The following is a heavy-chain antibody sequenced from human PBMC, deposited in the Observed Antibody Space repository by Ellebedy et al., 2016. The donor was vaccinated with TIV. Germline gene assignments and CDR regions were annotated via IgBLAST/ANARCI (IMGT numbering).Heavy chain of an antibody. J-gene: IGHJ4*02. CDR3: ARTSGTFYFDS. Sequence: SETLSLTXTVSGGSIDRGGFYWTWIRQHPGRSLEWLGYIYYTGSALYNPSLKSRLSISIDTSKNHFSLKLSSVTAADTALYYCARTSGTFYFDSWGQGTLVAVSS. CDR2: IYYTGSA. V-gene: IGHV4-31*03. CDR1: GGSIDRGGFY. D-gene: IGHD1-26*01.